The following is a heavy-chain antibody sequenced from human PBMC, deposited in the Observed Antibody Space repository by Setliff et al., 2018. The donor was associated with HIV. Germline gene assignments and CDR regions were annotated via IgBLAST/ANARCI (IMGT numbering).Heavy chain of an antibody. Sequence: GASVKVSCKASGYTFSSYDINWVRQATGQGLEWMGWMNPNGGNTGYAQKFQGRVTMTRTTSISTAYMELSSLRSEDTAVYYCAIDSDGGNLEYWGQGTPVTVSS. CDR3: AIDSDGGNLEY. D-gene: IGHD2-15*01. CDR1: GYTFSSYD. CDR2: MNPNGGNT. V-gene: IGHV1-8*02. J-gene: IGHJ4*02.